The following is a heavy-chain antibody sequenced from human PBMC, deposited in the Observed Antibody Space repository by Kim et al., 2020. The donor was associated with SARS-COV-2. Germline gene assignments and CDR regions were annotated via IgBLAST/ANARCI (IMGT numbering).Heavy chain of an antibody. CDR3: ARDQAAPTYYYGSGSYYPPFDF. Sequence: ASVKVSCKAADYTLSNYGISWVRQAPGRGLEWMGWISFHNGNTHYAQKLQGRVTMTADTSTSTAYMELRSLRSDDTAVYYCARDQAAPTYYYGSGSYYPPFDFWGQGTLVTAFS. CDR1: DYTLSNYG. CDR2: ISFHNGNT. D-gene: IGHD3-10*01. J-gene: IGHJ4*02. V-gene: IGHV1-18*01.